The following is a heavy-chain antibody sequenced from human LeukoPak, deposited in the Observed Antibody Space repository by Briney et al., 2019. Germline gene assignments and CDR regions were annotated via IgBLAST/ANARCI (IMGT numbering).Heavy chain of an antibody. Sequence: SETLSLTCAVSGGSISSSNWWSWVRQPPGKGLEWIGEIYHSGSTNYNPSLESRVTISVDKSKNQFSLKLSSVTAADTAVYYCARYLAAANWFDPWGQGTLVTVSS. J-gene: IGHJ5*02. D-gene: IGHD6-13*01. CDR3: ARYLAAANWFDP. CDR1: GGSISSSNW. V-gene: IGHV4-4*02. CDR2: IYHSGST.